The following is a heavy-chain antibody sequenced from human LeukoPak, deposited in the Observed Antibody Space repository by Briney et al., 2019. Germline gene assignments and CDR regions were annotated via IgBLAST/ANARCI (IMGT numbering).Heavy chain of an antibody. CDR3: AKDSTVSGSYYGMDI. CDR1: GFAFNNYV. J-gene: IGHJ6*02. D-gene: IGHD3-3*01. CDR2: ISGSGVTT. Sequence: GGSLRLSCAASGFAFNNYVMTWVRQAPGKGLEWVSSISGSGVTTYYTDSVKGRFTISRDNSKSTLYLQMNSLRAEDTAVYYCAKDSTVSGSYYGMDIWGQGTTVTVSS. V-gene: IGHV3-23*01.